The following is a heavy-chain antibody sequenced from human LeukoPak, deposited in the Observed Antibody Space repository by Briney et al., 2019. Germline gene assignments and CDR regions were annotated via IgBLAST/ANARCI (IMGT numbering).Heavy chain of an antibody. Sequence: ASVKVSCKASGYTFTSYYMHWVRQAPGRGLEWMGIINPSGGSTSYAQKFQGRVTMTRDTSTSTVYMELSSLRSEDTAVYYCARDGRIAAAGTSVHFDYWGQGTLVTVSS. J-gene: IGHJ4*02. CDR2: INPSGGST. V-gene: IGHV1-46*01. CDR1: GYTFTSYY. CDR3: ARDGRIAAAGTSVHFDY. D-gene: IGHD6-13*01.